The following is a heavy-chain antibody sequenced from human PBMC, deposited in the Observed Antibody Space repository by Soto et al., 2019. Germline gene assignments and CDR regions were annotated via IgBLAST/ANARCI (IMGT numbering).Heavy chain of an antibody. V-gene: IGHV5-51*01. CDR3: ARHIVDTSMTASFNY. D-gene: IGHD5-18*01. Sequence: ESLKISCKTSGYSLLNYWIGWVRQIPGKGLEWMGIIYPGDSDARYSPSFQGQVTISADKSISTVYLQWSSLKASDTAMYYCARHIVDTSMTASFNYWGQGTQVTVSA. CDR2: IYPGDSDA. CDR1: GYSLLNYW. J-gene: IGHJ4*02.